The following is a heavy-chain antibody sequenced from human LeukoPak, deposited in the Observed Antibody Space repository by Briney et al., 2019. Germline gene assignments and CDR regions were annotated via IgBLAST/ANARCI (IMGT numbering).Heavy chain of an antibody. V-gene: IGHV4-34*01. J-gene: IGHJ3*02. CDR2: INHSGST. CDR3: ARNWEVATAIGAFDT. CDR1: GGSFSGYY. D-gene: IGHD2-21*02. Sequence: SETLSLTCAVYGGSFSGYYWSWIRQPPGKGLECIGEINHSGSTNYNPSLKKRVTTSVDTSKNQFSLKLSSVTAADTAVYYCARNWEVATAIGAFDTWGQGTMVTVSS.